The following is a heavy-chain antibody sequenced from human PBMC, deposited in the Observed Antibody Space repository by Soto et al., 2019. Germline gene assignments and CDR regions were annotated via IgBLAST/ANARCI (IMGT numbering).Heavy chain of an antibody. Sequence: GGSLRLSCAASGFTFSSYSMTWVRQAPGKGLEWVSFISSSASTKYYADSVKGRFTVSRDNAENSLYLQMNSLRDEDTAVYYCGRDERSDWNYVVYWGQGTLVTVSS. V-gene: IGHV3-48*02. D-gene: IGHD3-9*01. CDR1: GFTFSSYS. CDR2: ISSSASTK. CDR3: GRDERSDWNYVVY. J-gene: IGHJ4*02.